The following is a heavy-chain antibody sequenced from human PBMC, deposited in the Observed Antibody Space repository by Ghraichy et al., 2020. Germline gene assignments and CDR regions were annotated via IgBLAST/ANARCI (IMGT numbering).Heavy chain of an antibody. CDR1: GFSLSNARMG. CDR3: ARIELLWFGEFGYYYGMDV. Sequence: GPTLVKPTETLTLTCTVSGFSLSNARMGVSWIRQPPGKALEWLAHIFSNDEKSYSTSLKSRLTISKDTSKSQVVLTMTNMDPVDTATYYCARIELLWFGEFGYYYGMDVWGQGTTVTVSS. D-gene: IGHD3-10*01. V-gene: IGHV2-26*01. CDR2: IFSNDEK. J-gene: IGHJ6*02.